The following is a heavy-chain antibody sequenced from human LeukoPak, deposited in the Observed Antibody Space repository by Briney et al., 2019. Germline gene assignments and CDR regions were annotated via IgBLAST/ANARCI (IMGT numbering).Heavy chain of an antibody. Sequence: GGSLRLSCAASGFTFSDYYMNWIRQAPGKGLEWVSYISSSGSTIYYADSVKGRFTISRDNAKNSLYLQMNSLRAEDTAVYYCARAGAYDYVWGSYLDYWGQGTLVTVSS. V-gene: IGHV3-11*01. J-gene: IGHJ4*02. CDR1: GFTFSDYY. CDR3: ARAGAYDYVWGSYLDY. CDR2: ISSSGSTI. D-gene: IGHD3-16*02.